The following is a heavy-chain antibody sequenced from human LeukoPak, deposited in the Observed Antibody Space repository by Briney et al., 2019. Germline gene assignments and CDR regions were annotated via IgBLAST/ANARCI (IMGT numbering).Heavy chain of an antibody. CDR1: GGSISSYY. Sequence: PSETLSLTCTVSGGSISSYYWSWIRQPPGKGLEWIGYIYYSGSTNYNPSLKSRVTISVDTSKNQFSLKLSSVTAADTAVYYCALLYQLLGAFDIWGQGTMVTVSS. J-gene: IGHJ3*02. CDR2: IYYSGST. D-gene: IGHD2-2*01. V-gene: IGHV4-59*08. CDR3: ALLYQLLGAFDI.